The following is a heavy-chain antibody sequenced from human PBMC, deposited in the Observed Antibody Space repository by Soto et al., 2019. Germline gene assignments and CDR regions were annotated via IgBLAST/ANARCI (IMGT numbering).Heavy chain of an antibody. D-gene: IGHD2-15*01. V-gene: IGHV1-46*01. CDR3: ARELVVVDATLDY. CDR1: GYTFTSYY. Sequence: ASVKVSCKASGYTFTSYYMHGVRQAPGQGLEWMGIINPSGGSTSYAQKLQGRVTMTRDTSTSTVYMELSSLRSEDTAVYYCARELVVVDATLDYWGQGTLVAVSS. CDR2: INPSGGST. J-gene: IGHJ4*02.